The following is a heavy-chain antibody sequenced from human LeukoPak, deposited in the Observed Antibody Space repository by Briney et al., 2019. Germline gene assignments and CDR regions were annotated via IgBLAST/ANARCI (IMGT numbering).Heavy chain of an antibody. D-gene: IGHD3-10*01. J-gene: IGHJ4*02. CDR1: GFTFSSYA. Sequence: QAGGSLRLSCAASGFTFSSYAMSWVRQAPGKGLERVSAISGSGGSTYYADSVKGRFTISRDNSKNTLYLQMNSLRAEDTAVYYCAKCAIKLLWFGELSPFDYWGQGTLVTVSS. V-gene: IGHV3-23*01. CDR2: ISGSGGST. CDR3: AKCAIKLLWFGELSPFDY.